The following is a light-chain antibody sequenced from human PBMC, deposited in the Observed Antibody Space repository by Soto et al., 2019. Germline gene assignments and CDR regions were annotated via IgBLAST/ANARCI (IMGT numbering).Light chain of an antibody. CDR2: DAS. CDR1: RSVSNY. CDR3: QQRSNWPIT. J-gene: IGKJ5*01. Sequence: EIVLTQSPATLSLSPGESATLSCRASRSVSNYLAWYQQKPGQAPRLPIYDASSRPTDIPARFSGSGSGTDFTLTISSLEPEAFALYYCQQRSNWPITVGQGTRLESK. V-gene: IGKV3-11*01.